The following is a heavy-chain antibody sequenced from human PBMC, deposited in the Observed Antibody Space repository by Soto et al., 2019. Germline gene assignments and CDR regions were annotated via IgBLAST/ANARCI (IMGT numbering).Heavy chain of an antibody. CDR2: ISWNSGSI. J-gene: IGHJ4*02. CDR3: AKGRIGYYDSSGYFPYFDY. D-gene: IGHD3-22*01. Sequence: EVQLVESGGGLVQPGRSLRLSCAASGFTFDDYAMHWVRQAPGKGLEWVSGISWNSGSIGYADSVKGRFTISRDNAKNSLYLQMNSLRAEDTALYYCAKGRIGYYDSSGYFPYFDYWGQGTLVTVSS. CDR1: GFTFDDYA. V-gene: IGHV3-9*01.